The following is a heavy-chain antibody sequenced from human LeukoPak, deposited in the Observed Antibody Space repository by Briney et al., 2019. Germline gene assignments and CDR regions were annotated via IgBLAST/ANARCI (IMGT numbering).Heavy chain of an antibody. Sequence: GGSLRLSCAASGFTFGSYGMHWVRQAPGKGLEWVTFIRSDGSNKYYADSVKGRFTISRDNSKNTLYLQMNSLRAEDTAVYYCARDLEEYCSGGSCSLFDYWGQGTLVTVSS. D-gene: IGHD2-15*01. CDR2: IRSDGSNK. J-gene: IGHJ4*02. V-gene: IGHV3-30*02. CDR3: ARDLEEYCSGGSCSLFDY. CDR1: GFTFGSYG.